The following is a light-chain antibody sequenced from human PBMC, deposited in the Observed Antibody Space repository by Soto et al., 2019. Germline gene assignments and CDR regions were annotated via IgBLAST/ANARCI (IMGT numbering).Light chain of an antibody. J-gene: IGKJ1*01. CDR2: DAS. V-gene: IGKV3-11*01. CDR3: PQRSSWT. Sequence: EIVLTQSPATLSLSPGERATLSCRASQSVSSFLGWYQQKPGQAPRLLIYDASNRATGIPPRFSGSGSGTDFTLTISSLEPEDFAVYYCPQRSSWTCGQGSKV. CDR1: QSVSSF.